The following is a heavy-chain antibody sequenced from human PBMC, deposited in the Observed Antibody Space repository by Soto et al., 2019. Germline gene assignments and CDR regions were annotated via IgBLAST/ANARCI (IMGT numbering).Heavy chain of an antibody. J-gene: IGHJ4*02. CDR3: AKASHYYYGSGSYYIQVSGALDY. CDR1: GFTFSSYG. CDR2: ISYDGSNK. Sequence: GGSLRLSCAACGFTFSSYGMHWVHQAPGKXLEWVAVISYDGSNKYYADSVKGRFTISRDNSKNTLYLQMNSLRAEDTAVYYCAKASHYYYGSGSYYIQVSGALDYWGQGTLVTVSS. D-gene: IGHD3-10*01. V-gene: IGHV3-30*18.